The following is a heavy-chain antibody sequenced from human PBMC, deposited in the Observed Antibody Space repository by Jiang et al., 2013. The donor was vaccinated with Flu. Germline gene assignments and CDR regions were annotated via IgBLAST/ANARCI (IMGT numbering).Heavy chain of an antibody. Sequence: GLVKPSGTLSLTCAVSGGSISSSNWWSWVRQPPGKGLEWIGEIYHSGSTNYNPSLKSRVTISVDKSKNQFSLKLSSVTAADTAVYYCARQSKDIVLMVYAIGWFDPWGQGTLVTVSS. J-gene: IGHJ5*02. D-gene: IGHD2-8*01. CDR2: IYHSGST. CDR3: ARQSKDIVLMVYAIGWFDP. CDR1: GGSISSSNW. V-gene: IGHV4-4*02.